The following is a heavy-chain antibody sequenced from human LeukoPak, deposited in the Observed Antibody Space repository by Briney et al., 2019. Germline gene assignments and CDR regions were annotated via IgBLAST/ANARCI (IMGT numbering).Heavy chain of an antibody. CDR3: ARLGSGYYYFDY. D-gene: IGHD3-22*01. CDR2: ISSSGSTI. Sequence: GGSLRLSCAASGLTFSDSYMSWIRQAPGKGLEWVSYISSSGSTIFYADSVKGRFTISRDNAKNSLYLQMNSLRAEDTAVYYCARLGSGYYYFDYWGQGTLVTVSS. J-gene: IGHJ4*02. V-gene: IGHV3-11*01. CDR1: GLTFSDSY.